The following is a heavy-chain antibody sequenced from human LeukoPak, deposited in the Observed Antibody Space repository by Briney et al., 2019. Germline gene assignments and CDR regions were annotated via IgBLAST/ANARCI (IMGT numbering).Heavy chain of an antibody. Sequence: PGGSLRLSCAASGFTFSSNGMHWVRQAPGKGLEWVAVISYDGSNKYYADSVKGRFTISRDNSKNTLYLQMNSLRAEDTAVYYCAKYGNNDAFDIWGQGTMVTVSS. CDR1: GFTFSSNG. D-gene: IGHD1-14*01. V-gene: IGHV3-30*18. CDR2: ISYDGSNK. CDR3: AKYGNNDAFDI. J-gene: IGHJ3*02.